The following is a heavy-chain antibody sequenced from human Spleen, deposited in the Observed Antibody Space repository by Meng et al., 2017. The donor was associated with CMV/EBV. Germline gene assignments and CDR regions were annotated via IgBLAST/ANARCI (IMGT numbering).Heavy chain of an antibody. CDR3: ARDYYGSGSYYIAYGMDV. D-gene: IGHD3-10*01. J-gene: IGHJ6*02. V-gene: IGHV3-30*04. CDR2: ISYDGSNQ. Sequence: GESLKISCAASRFNFGIHPMYWVRQAPGKGLEWVAVISYDGSNQDYADSVKGRFIISRDNSKNTLYLQMNSLRAEDTAVYYCARDYYGSGSYYIAYGMDVWGQGTTVTVSS. CDR1: RFNFGIHP.